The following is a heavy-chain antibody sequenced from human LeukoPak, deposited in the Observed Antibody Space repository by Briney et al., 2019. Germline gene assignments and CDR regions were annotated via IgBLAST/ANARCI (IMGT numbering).Heavy chain of an antibody. CDR3: ARDGDIVVLPAAIRWFDP. V-gene: IGHV1-69*04. J-gene: IGHJ5*02. D-gene: IGHD2-2*01. Sequence: GSSVKVSCKASGGTFSSYAISWVRQAPGQGLEWMGRIIPILGIANYAQKFQGRVTITADKSTSTAYMELSSLRSEDTAVYYCARDGDIVVLPAAIRWFDPWGQGTLVTVSS. CDR2: IIPILGIA. CDR1: GGTFSSYA.